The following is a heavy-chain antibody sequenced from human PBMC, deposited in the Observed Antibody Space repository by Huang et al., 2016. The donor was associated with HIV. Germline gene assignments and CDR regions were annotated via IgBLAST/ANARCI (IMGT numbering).Heavy chain of an antibody. V-gene: IGHV3-7*01. CDR2: IKKDETEK. Sequence: VESGGRSVQPGGSIRLSCVGSTFTFGAYWMSWVSQHPGKGLEWVANIKKDETEKYYVDSVKGRFNISRDNAKKVLFLEMDALRVEDTAIYFCATKTAGMDIWGQGTTVIVSS. CDR3: ATKTAGMDI. J-gene: IGHJ6*02. CDR1: TFTFGAYW.